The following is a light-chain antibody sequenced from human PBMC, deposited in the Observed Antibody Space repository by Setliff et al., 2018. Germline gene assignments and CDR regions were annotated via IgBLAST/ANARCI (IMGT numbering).Light chain of an antibody. CDR2: AVS. Sequence: QSALAQPASVSGSPGQSITISCTGTSSDIGGYNYVSWYQQHPGKVPKLMIYAVSKRPSGVSNRFSGSKSGNTASLTISGLQAEDEADYYCCSYVSSSILIVGGGTK. V-gene: IGLV2-23*02. CDR3: CSYVSSSILI. CDR1: SSDIGGYNY. J-gene: IGLJ2*01.